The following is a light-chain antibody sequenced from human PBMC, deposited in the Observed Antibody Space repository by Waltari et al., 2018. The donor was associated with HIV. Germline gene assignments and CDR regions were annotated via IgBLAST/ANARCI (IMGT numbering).Light chain of an antibody. CDR3: LTYVSDSGTWK. CDR1: NIDVGTYTL. V-gene: IGLV2-23*02. CDR2: DVS. J-gene: IGLJ3*02. Sequence: QSPLTQPASVSGNPGQSVTITCTGPNIDVGTYTLVSWYQQHPGKAPKLLIYDVSKRPSGVSSRFSGSKSGYWASLTLSGLLAEDESYYFYLTYVSDSGTWKFGGGTYLTV.